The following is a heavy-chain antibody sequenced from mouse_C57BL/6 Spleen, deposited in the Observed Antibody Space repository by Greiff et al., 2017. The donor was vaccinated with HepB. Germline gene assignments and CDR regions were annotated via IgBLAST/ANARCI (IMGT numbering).Heavy chain of an antibody. V-gene: IGHV5-4*01. CDR1: GFTFSSYA. CDR3: ARERGLPHYFDY. CDR2: ISDGGSYT. D-gene: IGHD2-2*01. J-gene: IGHJ2*01. Sequence: EVKLMESGGGLVKPGGSLKLSCAASGFTFSSYAMSWVRQTPEKRLEWVATISDGGSYTYYPDNVKGRFTISRDNAKNNLYLQMSHLKSEDTAMYYCARERGLPHYFDYWGQGTTLTVSS.